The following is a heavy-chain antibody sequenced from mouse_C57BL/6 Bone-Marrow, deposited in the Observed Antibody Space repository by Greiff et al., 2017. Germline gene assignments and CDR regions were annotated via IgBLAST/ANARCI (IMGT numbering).Heavy chain of an antibody. CDR1: GFTFSDYG. D-gene: IGHD4-1*01. CDR3: ARGTGSPFAY. V-gene: IGHV5-17*01. CDR2: ISSGSSTI. Sequence: EVKLVESGGGLVKPGGSLTLSCAASGFTFSDYGMHWVRQAPEKGLEWVAYISSGSSTIYYADTVKGRFTISRDNAKNTLFLQMTSLRSEDTAMYYCARGTGSPFAYWGQGTLVTVSA. J-gene: IGHJ3*01.